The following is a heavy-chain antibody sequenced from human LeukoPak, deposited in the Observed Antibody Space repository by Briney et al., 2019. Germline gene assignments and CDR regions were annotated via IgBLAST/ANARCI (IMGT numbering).Heavy chain of an antibody. Sequence: PGGSLRLSCTASGFTFSSYWMHWVRQAPGERLVWVSRINSDGSSTFYADSVKGRFTTSRDNAENTVYLQMNSLRADDTAVYYCARIPGGSGSQYDYWGQGTLVIVSS. V-gene: IGHV3-74*01. CDR3: ARIPGGSGSQYDY. CDR2: INSDGSST. CDR1: GFTFSSYW. D-gene: IGHD3-10*01. J-gene: IGHJ4*02.